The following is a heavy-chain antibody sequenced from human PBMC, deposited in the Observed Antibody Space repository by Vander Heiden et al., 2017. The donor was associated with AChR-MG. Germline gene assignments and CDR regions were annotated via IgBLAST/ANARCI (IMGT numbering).Heavy chain of an antibody. CDR1: GFPSSSYW. CDR3: ARLSTYYDCWSGYPYFDY. J-gene: IGHJ4*02. V-gene: IGHV3-7*01. CDR2: IKQDGSEK. Sequence: EVQLVESGGGLVQPGGSLRLSCAASGFPSSSYWMRWVRQAPGKGLEWVANIKQDGSEKYYVESVKGRVTIARDNAKNSLYRQMNSLRAEETAVYYCARLSTYYDCWSGYPYFDYWGQGTLVTVSS. D-gene: IGHD3-3*01.